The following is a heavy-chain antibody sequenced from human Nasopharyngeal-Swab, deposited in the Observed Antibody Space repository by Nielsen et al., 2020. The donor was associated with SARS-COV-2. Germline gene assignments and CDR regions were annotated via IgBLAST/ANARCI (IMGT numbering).Heavy chain of an antibody. V-gene: IGHV5-51*01. CDR1: GYSFMNYW. Sequence: GESLKISCKASGYSFMNYWIGWVRQMPGKGLEWMGIVFPGDSETRYSPSFQGQVTISADRSVNTAYLQWRSLRASDTAMYYCAGPYGRTGMDVWGQGTTVTVS. CDR3: AGPYGRTGMDV. CDR2: VFPGDSET. D-gene: IGHD1-14*01. J-gene: IGHJ6*02.